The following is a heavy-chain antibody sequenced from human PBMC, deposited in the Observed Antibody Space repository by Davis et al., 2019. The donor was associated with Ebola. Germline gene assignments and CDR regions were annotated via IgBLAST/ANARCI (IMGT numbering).Heavy chain of an antibody. Sequence: PSETLSLTCAVSGDSVSRKGTAWNWIRQTPSRGLEWLGRTYYNSKWFNEYAVSVKSRISINPDTSKNQFSLQLSSVTPEDAAVYYCARGWLRSGFDYWGQGTLVIVSS. CDR3: ARGWLRSGFDY. V-gene: IGHV6-1*01. CDR2: TYYNSKWFN. J-gene: IGHJ4*02. CDR1: GDSVSRKGTA. D-gene: IGHD5-12*01.